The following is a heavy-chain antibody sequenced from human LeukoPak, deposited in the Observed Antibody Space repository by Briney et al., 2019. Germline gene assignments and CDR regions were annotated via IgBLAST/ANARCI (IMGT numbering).Heavy chain of an antibody. Sequence: SETLSLACSVSGASISSGSNYWGWIRQPPGKTLEWIGSIYSSGSTYYNSSLQSRVIIIIDTPENHFSLTLSSVTAADTAVYYCARSDSYGLVDIWGQGTMVTVSS. J-gene: IGHJ3*02. CDR1: GASISSGSNY. D-gene: IGHD3-22*01. V-gene: IGHV4-39*07. CDR3: ARSDSYGLVDI. CDR2: IYSSGST.